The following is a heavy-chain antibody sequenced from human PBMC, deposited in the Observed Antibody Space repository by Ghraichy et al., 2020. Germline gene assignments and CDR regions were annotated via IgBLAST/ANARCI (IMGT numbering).Heavy chain of an antibody. D-gene: IGHD6-19*01. Sequence: LTCAASGFSISNYWMHWVRQAPGKGPVWISRISSDGSIISYVDSVKGRLTISRDNAKNTLYLQMNSLRVEDTAVYYCAAAASGWWGWGQGTLVTVSS. CDR1: GFSISNYW. V-gene: IGHV3-74*01. CDR3: AAAASGWWG. CDR2: ISSDGSII. J-gene: IGHJ4*02.